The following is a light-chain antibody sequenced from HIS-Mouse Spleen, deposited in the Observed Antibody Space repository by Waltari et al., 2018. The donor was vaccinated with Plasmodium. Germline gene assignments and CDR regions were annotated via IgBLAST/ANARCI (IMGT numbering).Light chain of an antibody. CDR1: SRDVGGYNY. V-gene: IGLV2-14*03. CDR2: DVS. Sequence: QSALTQPASVSGSPGQSITISCPGTSRDVGGYNYVPWYQPPPGKAPQLMIYDVSNRPSGVSNRFSCSKSGHTASLTISGLQAEDEADYYCSSYTSSSTHVVFGGGTKLTVL. J-gene: IGLJ2*01. CDR3: SSYTSSSTHVV.